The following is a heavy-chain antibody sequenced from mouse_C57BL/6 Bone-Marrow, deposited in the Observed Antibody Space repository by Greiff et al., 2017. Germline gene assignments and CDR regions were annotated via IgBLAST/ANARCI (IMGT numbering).Heavy chain of an antibody. CDR1: GFSLTSYG. CDR2: IWRGGST. Sequence: QVQLKESGPGLVQPSQSLSITCTVSGFSLTSYGVHWVRQSPGKGLEWLGVIWRGGSTDYNAAFMSRLSITKDNSKSQVFFKMNSLQADDTAIYYCAKKRYYGRDWYFDVWGTGTTVTVSS. V-gene: IGHV2-5*01. CDR3: AKKRYYGRDWYFDV. J-gene: IGHJ1*03. D-gene: IGHD1-1*01.